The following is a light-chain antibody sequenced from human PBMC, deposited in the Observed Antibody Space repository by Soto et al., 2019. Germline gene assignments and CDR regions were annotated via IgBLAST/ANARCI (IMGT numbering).Light chain of an antibody. V-gene: IGKV1-12*01. J-gene: IGKJ4*01. CDR3: QQANSFLT. Sequence: DIVMTQSPDSLSVSLGERATINCKSSQSALYSSNNKNYLNWYQQKPGKAPKLLIYAASSLQSGVPSRFSGSGSGTDFTLTISSLQPEDFATYYCQQANSFLTFGGGTKVDIK. CDR1: QSALYSSNNKNY. CDR2: AAS.